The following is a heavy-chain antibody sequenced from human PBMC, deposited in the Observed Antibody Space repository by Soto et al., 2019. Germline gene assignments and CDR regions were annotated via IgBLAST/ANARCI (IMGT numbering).Heavy chain of an antibody. V-gene: IGHV4-31*03. D-gene: IGHD2-2*01. J-gene: IGHJ5*02. CDR1: GGSISSGGYY. CDR2: IYSSGSP. Sequence: QVQLQESGPGLVKPSQTLSLTCTVSGGSISSGGYYWSWIRQHPGKGLEWIGYIYSSGSPYNNPSIKSRFTITVDPSKNPFPLTLCSVTAADTPVYYCPREGTTSSVGFDPWGQGSLVTVSS. CDR3: PREGTTSSVGFDP.